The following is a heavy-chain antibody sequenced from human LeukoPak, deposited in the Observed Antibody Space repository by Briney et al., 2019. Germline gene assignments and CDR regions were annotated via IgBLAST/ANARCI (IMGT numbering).Heavy chain of an antibody. CDR1: GFTVSSNY. Sequence: GGSLRLSCAASGFTVSSNYMSWVRQAPGKGLEWVSVIYIDDTTYYADSVKGRFSISRDNSKNTLYLQMNSLRAEDTAVYFCARDIGGWQQWLAFDYWGQGTLVTVSS. CDR2: IYIDDTT. D-gene: IGHD6-19*01. J-gene: IGHJ4*02. CDR3: ARDIGGWQQWLAFDY. V-gene: IGHV3-66*01.